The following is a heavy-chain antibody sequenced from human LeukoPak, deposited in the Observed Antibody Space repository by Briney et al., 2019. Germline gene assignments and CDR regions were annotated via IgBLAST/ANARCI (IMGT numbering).Heavy chain of an antibody. D-gene: IGHD2-21*02. CDR3: ARGDSVVTAAY. Sequence: PGGSLRLSCAASGFTVSRYYISWVRQAPGKGLEWVSVIYSGGSTYYADSVKGRFTISRDNSKNTLYLQMNSLRAEDTAVYYCARGDSVVTAAYWGQGTLVTVPS. CDR1: GFTVSRYY. J-gene: IGHJ4*02. V-gene: IGHV3-53*01. CDR2: IYSGGST.